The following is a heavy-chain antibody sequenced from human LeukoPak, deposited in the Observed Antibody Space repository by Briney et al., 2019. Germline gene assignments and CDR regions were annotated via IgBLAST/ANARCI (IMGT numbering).Heavy chain of an antibody. CDR3: ARGGAVAGRPN. Sequence: SVKVSCKASGGTFSSYAISWVRQAPGQGLEWMGRIIPILGIANYAQKFQGRVTITADKFTSTAYMELSSLRSEDTAVYYCARGGAVAGRPNWGQGTLVTVSS. D-gene: IGHD6-19*01. CDR2: IIPILGIA. J-gene: IGHJ4*02. V-gene: IGHV1-69*04. CDR1: GGTFSSYA.